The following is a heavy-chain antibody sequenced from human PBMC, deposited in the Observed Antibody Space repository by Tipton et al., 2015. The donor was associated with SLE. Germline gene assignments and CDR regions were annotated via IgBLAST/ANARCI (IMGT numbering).Heavy chain of an antibody. CDR3: AGNKRDCSSTSCFVPYFDY. CDR2: IYYSGAT. Sequence: WVRQAPGKGLEWIGSIYYSGATYYNPSLRSRVTTSVDTSKNQISLKLISVTAADTAVYYCAGNKRDCSSTSCFVPYFDYWGLGILVSVSS. D-gene: IGHD2-2*01. V-gene: IGHV4-39*01. J-gene: IGHJ4*02.